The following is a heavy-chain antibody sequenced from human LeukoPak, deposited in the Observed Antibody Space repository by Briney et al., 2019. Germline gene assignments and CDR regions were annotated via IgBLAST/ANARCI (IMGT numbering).Heavy chain of an antibody. CDR3: AREVTGTAHS. CDR1: GGSFSGYY. CDR2: INHSGST. D-gene: IGHD1-7*01. V-gene: IGHV4-34*01. J-gene: IGHJ4*02. Sequence: PSETLSLTCAVYGGSFSGYYWSWIRQPPGKGLEWIGEINHSGSTNYNPSLKSRVTISVDTSKNQFSLKLSSVTAADTVVYYCAREVTGTAHSWGQGTLVTVSS.